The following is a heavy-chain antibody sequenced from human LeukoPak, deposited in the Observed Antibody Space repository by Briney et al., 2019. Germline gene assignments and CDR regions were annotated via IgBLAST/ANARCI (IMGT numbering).Heavy chain of an antibody. J-gene: IGHJ4*02. CDR3: ARIGDGYSDWDY. V-gene: IGHV4-61*02. CDR2: IYTSGST. D-gene: IGHD5-24*01. CDR1: GGSISSGSYY. Sequence: SETLSLTCTVSGGSISSGSYYWSWIRQPAGKGLEWIGRIYTSGSTNYNPSLKSRVTISVDTSKNQFSLKLSSVTAADTAVCYCARIGDGYSDWDYWGQGTLVTVSS.